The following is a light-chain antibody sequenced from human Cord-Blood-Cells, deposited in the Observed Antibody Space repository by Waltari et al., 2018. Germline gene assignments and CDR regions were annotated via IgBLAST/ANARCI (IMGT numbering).Light chain of an antibody. V-gene: IGKV1-39*01. Sequence: QMAESASTLSASVGDRVTITCRASQSISSYLNWYQQKPGKAPKLLIYAASSLQSGVPSRFSGSGSGTDYTLTISSLQPEDFATYYCQQSYSTPPTFGQGTKLEIK. J-gene: IGKJ2*01. CDR1: QSISSY. CDR2: AAS. CDR3: QQSYSTPPT.